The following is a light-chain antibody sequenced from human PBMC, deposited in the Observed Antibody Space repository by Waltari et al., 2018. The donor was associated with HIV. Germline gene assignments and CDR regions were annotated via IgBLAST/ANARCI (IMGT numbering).Light chain of an antibody. CDR1: SRDVGGYNY. CDR3: CSYAGSKTYV. Sequence: QSALTQTRSVSGSPGQSVTISCTGTSRDVGGYNYVYWYQQHPGKAPKLIIYDVTKRPSGVPDRFTGSKSGDTASLTMSGLQAEDEADYYCCSYAGSKTYVFGTGTKVTVL. V-gene: IGLV2-11*01. J-gene: IGLJ1*01. CDR2: DVT.